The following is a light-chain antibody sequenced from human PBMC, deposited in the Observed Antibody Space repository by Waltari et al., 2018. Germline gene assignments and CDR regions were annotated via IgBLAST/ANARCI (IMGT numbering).Light chain of an antibody. J-gene: IGKJ4*01. CDR1: KSVLYSSNNKNY. V-gene: IGKV4-1*01. Sequence: DIVMTQSPDSLAVSLGERAPITCKSRKSVLYSSNNKNYLAWYQQKPGQPPKLLIYWASTRESGVPYRFSGSGSGTDFTLTISSLQAEDVAVYYCQQYYSTPLTFGGGTKVEIK. CDR3: QQYYSTPLT. CDR2: WAS.